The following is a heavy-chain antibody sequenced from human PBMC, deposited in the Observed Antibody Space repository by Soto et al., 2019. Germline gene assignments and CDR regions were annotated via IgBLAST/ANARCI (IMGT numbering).Heavy chain of an antibody. D-gene: IGHD2-8*01. CDR3: ARDYVDCTNGVCPLYYFDY. Sequence: QVQLVQSGAEVKKPGASVKVSCKASGYTFTSYAMHWVRQAPGQRLEWMGWINAGNGNTKYSQKFRGRVTITRDTSASTAYMELSSLRSEDTAVYYCARDYVDCTNGVCPLYYFDYWGQGTLVTVSS. J-gene: IGHJ4*02. CDR2: INAGNGNT. CDR1: GYTFTSYA. V-gene: IGHV1-3*01.